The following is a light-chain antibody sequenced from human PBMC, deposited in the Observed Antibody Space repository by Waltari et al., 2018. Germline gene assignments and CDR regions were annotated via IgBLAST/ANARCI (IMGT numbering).Light chain of an antibody. Sequence: DIVMTQSPDSLAVSLGERATINCKSSQSILFSSNNKNYLAWYQKKPGQPPKLLIYWASTRESGVPDRFIGSGSGTDFTLTINTLQAEDVAVYYCQQYYNTPRTFGQGTKVEIK. CDR2: WAS. J-gene: IGKJ1*01. V-gene: IGKV4-1*01. CDR3: QQYYNTPRT. CDR1: QSILFSSNNKNY.